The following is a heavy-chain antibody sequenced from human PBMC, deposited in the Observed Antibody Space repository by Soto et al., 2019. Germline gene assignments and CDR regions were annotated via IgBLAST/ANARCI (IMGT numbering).Heavy chain of an antibody. J-gene: IGHJ4*02. CDR2: ISGSGGST. CDR1: GFTFSSYA. V-gene: IGHV3-23*01. Sequence: GESLKISCAASGFTFSSYAMSWVRQAPGKGLEWVSAISGSGGSTYYADSVKGRFTISRDNSKNTLYLQMNSLRAEDTAVYYCAKDYYGSGSYYNQRIAVAGTWPIDYWGQGTLVTVSS. CDR3: AKDYYGSGSYYNQRIAVAGTWPIDY. D-gene: IGHD3-10*01.